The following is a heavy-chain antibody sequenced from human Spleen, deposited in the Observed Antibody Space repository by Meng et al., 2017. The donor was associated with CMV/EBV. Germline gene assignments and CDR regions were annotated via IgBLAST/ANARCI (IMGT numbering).Heavy chain of an antibody. J-gene: IGHJ4*02. Sequence: QIPLVQSGPELRRPGASGKFSCKASGYKFDIYAITWVRQAPGQGLEWVGWVSGENGETNYGQKFQDRVTVTADTLTKTAYMEMRSLRSDDSAMYYCARAGAAVTTNFDFWGQGTLVTVSS. CDR2: VSGENGET. CDR3: ARAGAAVTTNFDF. D-gene: IGHD4-17*01. CDR1: GYKFDIYA. V-gene: IGHV1-18*01.